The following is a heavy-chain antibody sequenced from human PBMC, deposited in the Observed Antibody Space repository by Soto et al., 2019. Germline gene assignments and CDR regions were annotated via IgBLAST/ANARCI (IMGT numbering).Heavy chain of an antibody. D-gene: IGHD2-15*01. J-gene: IGHJ5*02. Sequence: SETLSLTCTVSGGSISSYYWSWIRQPPGKGLEWIGYIYYSGSTKYNPSLKSRVTISVDTSKNQFSLKLSSVTAADTAVYYCARHVGYYSQGEWCEPWGQGTLVTVS. CDR1: GGSISSYY. CDR2: IYYSGST. V-gene: IGHV4-59*08. CDR3: ARHVGYYSQGEWCEP.